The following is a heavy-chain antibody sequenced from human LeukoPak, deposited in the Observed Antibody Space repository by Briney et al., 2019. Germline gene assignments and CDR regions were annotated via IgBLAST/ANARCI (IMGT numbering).Heavy chain of an antibody. J-gene: IGHJ4*02. Sequence: SQTLSLTCIVSGGSITSGSYYWNWIRQPAGKGLEWIGRIYTSGSTNYNPSLKSRVTISVDTSKNQFSLNLSSVTAADTAVYYCARHSQEVDPVDYWGQGTLVTVSS. CDR2: IYTSGST. CDR3: ARHSQEVDPVDY. V-gene: IGHV4-61*02. CDR1: GGSITSGSYY. D-gene: IGHD5-18*01.